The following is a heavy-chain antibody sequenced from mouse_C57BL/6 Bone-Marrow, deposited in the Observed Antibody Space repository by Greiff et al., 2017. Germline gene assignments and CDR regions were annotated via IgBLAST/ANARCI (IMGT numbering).Heavy chain of an antibody. CDR2: ISSGSSTN. Sequence: EVQLVESGGGLVKPGGSLKLSCAASGFTFSDYGMHWVRQAPEKGLEWVAYISSGSSTNYYADTVKGRFTISRDNAKNTLFLQMTSLRSEDTAMYYCARGLRYAMDYWGQGTSVTVSS. J-gene: IGHJ4*01. CDR3: ARGLRYAMDY. CDR1: GFTFSDYG. V-gene: IGHV5-17*01. D-gene: IGHD2-2*01.